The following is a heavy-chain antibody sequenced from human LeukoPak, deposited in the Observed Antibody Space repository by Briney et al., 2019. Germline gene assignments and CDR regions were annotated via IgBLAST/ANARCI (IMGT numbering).Heavy chain of an antibody. CDR3: ARVGIVVVPAAISFDYYYGMDV. V-gene: IGHV3-21*01. J-gene: IGHJ6*02. Sequence: GSLRLSCAASGFTFSSYSMNWVRQAPGKGLEWVSSISSSSSYIYYADSVKGRFTISRDNAENSLYLQMNSLRAEDTAVYYCARVGIVVVPAAISFDYYYGMDVWGQGTTVTVSS. CDR2: ISSSSSYI. CDR1: GFTFSSYS. D-gene: IGHD2-2*01.